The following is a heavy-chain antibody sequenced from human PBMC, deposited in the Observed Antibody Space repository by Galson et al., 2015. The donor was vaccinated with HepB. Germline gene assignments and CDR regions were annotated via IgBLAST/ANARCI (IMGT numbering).Heavy chain of an antibody. J-gene: IGHJ4*02. CDR3: ARDRAGSYGAMGY. V-gene: IGHV1-18*04. Sequence: KVSCKASGYTFTSYDVSWVRQAPGQGLEWMGWISGNNGDTNYAQKLQGRVTMTTDTSTSTAYMELRSLRSDDTAVYYCARDRAGSYGAMGYWGQGTLVTVSS. CDR2: ISGNNGDT. D-gene: IGHD1-26*01. CDR1: GYTFTSYD.